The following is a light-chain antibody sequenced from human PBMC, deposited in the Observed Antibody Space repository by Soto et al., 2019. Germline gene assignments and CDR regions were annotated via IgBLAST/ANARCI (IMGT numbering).Light chain of an antibody. V-gene: IGLV1-51*01. CDR2: DNN. CDR3: GTWDSSLSAGV. Sequence: QSVLTQPPSVSAAPGQEITISCSGSSSNSADNYVSWYQQLPGTAPKLLIYDNNERPSGIPDRFSGSKSDTSATLGITGLQTGDEADYYCGTWDSSLSAGVFGGGTKLTVL. CDR1: SSNSADNY. J-gene: IGLJ2*01.